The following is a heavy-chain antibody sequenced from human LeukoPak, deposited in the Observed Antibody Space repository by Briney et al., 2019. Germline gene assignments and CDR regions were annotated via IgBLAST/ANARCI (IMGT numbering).Heavy chain of an antibody. Sequence: GGSLRLSCAASGFTFSGYWMSWVRQAPGKGLEWVANIKPDGSDKYHVDSVKGRFTISRENAKNSLYLHMNSLRAEDTAVYYCARDRIQLWSHDYWGQGTLVTVSS. CDR2: IKPDGSDK. V-gene: IGHV3-7*04. D-gene: IGHD5-18*01. J-gene: IGHJ4*02. CDR1: GFTFSGYW. CDR3: ARDRIQLWSHDY.